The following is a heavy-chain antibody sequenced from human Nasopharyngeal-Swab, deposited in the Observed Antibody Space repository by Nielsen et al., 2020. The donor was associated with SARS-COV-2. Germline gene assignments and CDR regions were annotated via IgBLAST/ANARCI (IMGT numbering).Heavy chain of an antibody. CDR2: FDPETDET. J-gene: IGHJ4*02. CDR3: VTGLQQYRLQFDY. D-gene: IGHD1-1*01. CDR1: GYTLTELS. Sequence: ASVKVSCKVSGYTLTELSIQWVRQAPGKGLEWMGGFDPETDETLYAQKFQGRVTMTQDTSTDAAYMKVNRLRSEDTAIYYCVTGLQQYRLQFDYWGQGTLVTVSS. V-gene: IGHV1-24*01.